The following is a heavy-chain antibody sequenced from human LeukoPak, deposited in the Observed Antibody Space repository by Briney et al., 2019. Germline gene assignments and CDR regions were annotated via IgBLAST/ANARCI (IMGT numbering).Heavy chain of an antibody. CDR3: ARGVTRGIAAPPGY. Sequence: SETLSLTCTVSGGSISSYYWSWIRQPPGKGLAWIGYIYYSGSTNYNPSLKSRVTISVDTSKNQFSLTLSSVTAADTAVYYCARGVTRGIAAPPGYWGQGTLVTVFS. V-gene: IGHV4-59*01. J-gene: IGHJ4*02. D-gene: IGHD6-13*01. CDR2: IYYSGST. CDR1: GGSISSYY.